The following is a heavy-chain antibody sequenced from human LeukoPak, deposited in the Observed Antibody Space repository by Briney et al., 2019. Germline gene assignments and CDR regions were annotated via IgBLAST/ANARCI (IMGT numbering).Heavy chain of an antibody. CDR1: GGSISSYY. J-gene: IGHJ1*01. D-gene: IGHD5-24*01. CDR3: ARNGDGYNSVYFQH. V-gene: IGHV4-59*01. Sequence: PSETLSLTCTVSGGSISSYYWSWIRQPPGKGLEWIGYIYYSGSTNYIPSLKSRVTISVDTSKNQFSLKLSSVTAADTAVYYCARNGDGYNSVYFQHWGQGTLVTVSS. CDR2: IYYSGST.